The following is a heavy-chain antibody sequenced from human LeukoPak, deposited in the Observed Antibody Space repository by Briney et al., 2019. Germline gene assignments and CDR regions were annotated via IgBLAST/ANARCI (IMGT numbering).Heavy chain of an antibody. V-gene: IGHV3-33*03. CDR1: GFTFSNYG. CDR2: IWHDGSNK. Sequence: GGSLRLSCAASGFTFSNYGMHWVRQAPGKGLEWVAVIWHDGSNKYYADSVKGRFTISRDNAKNSLYLQMNSLRAEDMALYYCAKSRYYDILTGVFDYWGQGTLVTVSS. J-gene: IGHJ4*02. CDR3: AKSRYYDILTGVFDY. D-gene: IGHD3-9*01.